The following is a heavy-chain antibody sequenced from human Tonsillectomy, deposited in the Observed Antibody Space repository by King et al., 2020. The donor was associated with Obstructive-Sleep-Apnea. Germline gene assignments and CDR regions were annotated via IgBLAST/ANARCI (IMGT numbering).Heavy chain of an antibody. CDR1: GFTFSDYT. CDR3: AKDSPGSGYLSDY. V-gene: IGHV3-23*04. Sequence: VQLVESGGGLVQPGGSLRLSCAASGFTFSDYTMNWVRQAPGKGLEWVSTISGSGGSTYADSVRGRFTISRDNSKNMLYLQMNSLRDEDTAVYYWAKDSPGSGYLSDYWGQGTLVTVSS. J-gene: IGHJ4*02. CDR2: ISGSGGST. D-gene: IGHD2-15*01.